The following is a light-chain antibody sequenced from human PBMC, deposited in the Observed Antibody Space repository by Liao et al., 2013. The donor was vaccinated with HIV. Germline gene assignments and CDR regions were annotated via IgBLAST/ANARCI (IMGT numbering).Light chain of an antibody. CDR2: YDS. Sequence: SYELTQPPSVSVAPGKTARITCGGNNIGRKSVHWYQQKPGQAPVLVIYYDSDRPSRVPERFSGSNSGNTATLTISRVEAGDEADYYCQAWDSSTAYVFGTGTKVTVL. CDR3: QAWDSSTAYV. J-gene: IGLJ1*01. V-gene: IGLV3-21*01. CDR1: NIGRKS.